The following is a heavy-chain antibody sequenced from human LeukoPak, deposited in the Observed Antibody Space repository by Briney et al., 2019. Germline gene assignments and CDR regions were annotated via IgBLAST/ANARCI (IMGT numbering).Heavy chain of an antibody. Sequence: SETLSLTCTVSGGSISSSSYYWGWIRQPPGKGLEWIGRIYTSGSTNYNPSLKSRVTISVDTSKNQFSLKLSSVTAADTAVYYCARNYYGSGAPTNWFDPWGQGTLVTVSS. CDR1: GGSISSSSYY. CDR2: IYTSGST. D-gene: IGHD3-10*01. J-gene: IGHJ5*02. CDR3: ARNYYGSGAPTNWFDP. V-gene: IGHV4-39*07.